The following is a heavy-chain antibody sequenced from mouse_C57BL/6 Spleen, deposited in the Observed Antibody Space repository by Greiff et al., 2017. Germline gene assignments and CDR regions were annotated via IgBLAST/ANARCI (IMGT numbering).Heavy chain of an antibody. CDR1: GYTFTSYW. D-gene: IGHD2-5*01. Sequence: QVQLQQPGAELVKPGASVKLSCKASGYTFTSYWMHWVKQRPGQGLEWIGMIHPNSGSTNYNEKFKSKATLTVDKSSSTAYMQLSSLTSEDSAVYYCARDLYSRYFDDWGQGTTLTVSS. CDR3: ARDLYSRYFDD. J-gene: IGHJ2*01. V-gene: IGHV1-64*01. CDR2: IHPNSGST.